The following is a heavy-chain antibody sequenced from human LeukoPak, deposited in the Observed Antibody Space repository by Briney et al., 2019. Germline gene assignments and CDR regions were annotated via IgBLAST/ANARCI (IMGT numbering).Heavy chain of an antibody. CDR3: ARDVAGYDYVWGSYRRQYFDY. V-gene: IGHV4-38-2*02. CDR1: GYSISSSYY. Sequence: SETLSLTCTVSGYSISSSYYWGWIRQPPGKGLEWIGSIYYSGSTYYNPSLKSRVTISVDTSKNQFSLKLSSVTAADTAVYYCARDVAGYDYVWGSYRRQYFDYWGQGTLVTVSS. CDR2: IYYSGST. J-gene: IGHJ4*02. D-gene: IGHD3-16*02.